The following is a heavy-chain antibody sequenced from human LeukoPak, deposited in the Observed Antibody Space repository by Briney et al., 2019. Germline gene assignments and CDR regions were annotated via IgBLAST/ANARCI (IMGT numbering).Heavy chain of an antibody. CDR1: GGSISSYY. CDR3: ARTRRWMALGFGD. J-gene: IGHJ4*02. V-gene: IGHV4-59*01. CDR2: IYYSGST. D-gene: IGHD3-16*01. Sequence: SETLSLTCTVSGGSISSYYWSWIRQPPGKGLEWIGYIYYSGSTNYNPSLKSRVTMSVDTSKNQFSLKLSSVTAADTAVYYCARTRRWMALGFGDWGQGTLVTVSS.